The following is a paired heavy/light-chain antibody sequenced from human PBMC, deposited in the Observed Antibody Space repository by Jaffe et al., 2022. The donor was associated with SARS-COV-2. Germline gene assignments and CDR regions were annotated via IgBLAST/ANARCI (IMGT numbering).Heavy chain of an antibody. J-gene: IGHJ4*02. D-gene: IGHD1-26*01. CDR2: VSGSVIGT. CDR1: GFPFGAYA. Sequence: EVQLLESGGTLVQPGGSLRLSCVASGFPFGAYAMAWVRQAPGKGLEWVSGVSGSVIGTYYADSVQGRFTISRDISENTLYLQMSSLRAEDTAVYYCARWGGSGTYLDYWGQGTLVTVSS. CDR3: ARWGGSGTYLDY. V-gene: IGHV3-23*01.
Light chain of an antibody. CDR2: AAS. CDR1: QSVNRH. J-gene: IGKJ2*01. V-gene: IGKV1-39*01. CDR3: QQTHTTPHT. Sequence: DIQMTQSPSSLSASVGDRITITCRASQSVNRHLNWYQQKPGKAPSLLIYAASSLHGGVPSRFSGYGSATEFTLTITSLQPEDFTTYYCQQTHTTPHTFGQGTKLEIK.